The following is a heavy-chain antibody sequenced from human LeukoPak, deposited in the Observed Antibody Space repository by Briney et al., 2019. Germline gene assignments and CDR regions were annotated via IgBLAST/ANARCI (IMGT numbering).Heavy chain of an antibody. D-gene: IGHD6-6*01. CDR1: GGSISSSSYY. V-gene: IGHV4-39*01. CDR3: ARVRSSSSSVPLDYYYYYMDV. CDR2: IYYSGST. J-gene: IGHJ6*03. Sequence: PSETLSLTCTVSGGSISSSSYYWGWIRQPPGKGLEWIGSIYYSGSTYYNPSLKSRVTISVDTSKNQFSLKLSSVTAADTAVYYCARVRSSSSSVPLDYYYYYMDVWGKGTTVTVSS.